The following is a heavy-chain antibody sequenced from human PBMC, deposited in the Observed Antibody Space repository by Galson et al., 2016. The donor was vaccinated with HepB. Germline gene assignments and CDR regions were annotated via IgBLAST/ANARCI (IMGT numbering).Heavy chain of an antibody. CDR3: ARQSGYCTGGSCFWDY. V-gene: IGHV5-51*01. CDR1: EYGFSNYW. J-gene: IGHJ4*02. Sequence: SGAEVKKPGESLKISCKGSEYGFSNYWIGWVRQMPGKGLEWMASVYPGDSDTRYSPSFQGQVTISADKSITTAYLQWSSLKASDTAMYDCARQSGYCTGGSCFWDYWGLGTLVTVSS. D-gene: IGHD2-8*02. CDR2: VYPGDSDT.